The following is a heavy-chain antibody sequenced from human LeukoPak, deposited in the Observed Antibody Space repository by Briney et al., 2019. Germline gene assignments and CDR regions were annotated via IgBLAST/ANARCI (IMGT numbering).Heavy chain of an antibody. D-gene: IGHD4/OR15-4a*01. J-gene: IGHJ4*02. CDR3: ARRAGAYSHPYDY. V-gene: IGHV3-53*01. Sequence: GGSLRLSCTVSGFTVSSNSMSWVRQAPGKGLEWVSFIYSENTHYSDSVKGRFTISRDNSKNTLYLQMNSLRAEDTAVYYCARRAGAYSHPYDYWGQGTLVTVSS. CDR2: IYSENT. CDR1: GFTVSSNS.